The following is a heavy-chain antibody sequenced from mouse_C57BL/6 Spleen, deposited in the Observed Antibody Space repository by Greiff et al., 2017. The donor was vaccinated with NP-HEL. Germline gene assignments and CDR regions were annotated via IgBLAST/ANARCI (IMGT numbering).Heavy chain of an antibody. CDR1: GFTFSDYG. Sequence: EVKLVESGGGLVKPGGSLKLSCAASGFTFSDYGMHWVRQAPEKGLEWVAYISSGSSTIYYADTVKGRFTISRDNAKNTLFLQMTSLRSEDTAMYDCARRDYGTNYFDYWGQGTTLTVSS. CDR3: ARRDYGTNYFDY. D-gene: IGHD1-1*01. V-gene: IGHV5-17*01. CDR2: ISSGSSTI. J-gene: IGHJ2*01.